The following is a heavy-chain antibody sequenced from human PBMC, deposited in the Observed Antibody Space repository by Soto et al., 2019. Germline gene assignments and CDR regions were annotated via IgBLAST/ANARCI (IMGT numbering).Heavy chain of an antibody. Sequence: LRLSCAASGFTFSSYEMNWVRQAPGKGLEWVSYISSSGSTIYYADSVKGRFTISRDNAKNSLYLQMNSLRAEDTAVYYCARAPHIVAAYYYYYGMDVWGQGTTVTVS. J-gene: IGHJ6*02. CDR2: ISSSGSTI. D-gene: IGHD5-12*01. CDR3: ARAPHIVAAYYYYYGMDV. V-gene: IGHV3-48*03. CDR1: GFTFSSYE.